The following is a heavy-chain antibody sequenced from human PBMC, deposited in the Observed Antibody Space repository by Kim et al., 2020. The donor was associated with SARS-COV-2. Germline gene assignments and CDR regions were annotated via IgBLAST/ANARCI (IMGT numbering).Heavy chain of an antibody. D-gene: IGHD2-21*01. V-gene: IGHV3-48*02. CDR1: GFTFSDYS. CDR3: ARDQGGGASCGGGCYSGVWYALDI. J-gene: IGHJ3*02. CDR2: ISSSRTTI. Sequence: GGSLRLSCAASGFTFSDYSMNWVRQAPGKGLEWVSYISSSRTTIYFADSVKGRFTITRDNANDSLYMQRNSLRDEDTAVHYCARDQGGGASCGGGCYSGVWYALDIWGQGTMVTVSS.